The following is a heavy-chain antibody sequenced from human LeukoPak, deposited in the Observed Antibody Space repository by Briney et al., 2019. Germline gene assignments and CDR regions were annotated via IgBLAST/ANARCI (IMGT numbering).Heavy chain of an antibody. J-gene: IGHJ4*02. V-gene: IGHV3-30-3*01. CDR2: ISYDGSNK. Sequence: GRSLRLSCAASGFTFSSYAMHWVRQAPGKRLEWVAVISYDGSNKYYADSVKGRFTISRDNSKNTLYLQMNSLRAEDTAVYYCARPLGDYWGQGTLVTVSS. CDR3: ARPLGDY. CDR1: GFTFSSYA.